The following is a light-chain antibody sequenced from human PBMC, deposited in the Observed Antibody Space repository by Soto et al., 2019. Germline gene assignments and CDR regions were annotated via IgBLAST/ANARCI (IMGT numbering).Light chain of an antibody. V-gene: IGKV1-5*01. CDR1: QSISSW. Sequence: DIPMTQSPSTLSASVGDRVTITCRASQSISSWLAWYQQKPGKAPKLLIYDASSLESGVPSRFSGSGSGTEFTLTISSLQPDDFAAYYCQQYNSPFTFGGGTKVEIK. CDR2: DAS. CDR3: QQYNSPFT. J-gene: IGKJ4*01.